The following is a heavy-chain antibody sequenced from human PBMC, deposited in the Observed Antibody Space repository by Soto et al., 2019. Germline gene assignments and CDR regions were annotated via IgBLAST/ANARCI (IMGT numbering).Heavy chain of an antibody. Sequence: EVQLVESGGGLVKPGGSLRLSCAPSGFTISAYSMSWVRQASGKGLEWVSFISSSSNYIYYADSVKGRFTISRDNAKNSLYLQMDSLRTEDTAVYYCPRQRYYYDSSGYLHGMDVWGQGTTVTVSS. J-gene: IGHJ6*02. V-gene: IGHV3-21*01. CDR3: PRQRYYYDSSGYLHGMDV. CDR2: ISSSSNYI. CDR1: GFTISAYS. D-gene: IGHD3-22*01.